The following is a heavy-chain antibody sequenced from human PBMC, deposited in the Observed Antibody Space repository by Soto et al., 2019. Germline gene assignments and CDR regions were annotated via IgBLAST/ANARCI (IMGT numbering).Heavy chain of an antibody. J-gene: IGHJ6*02. CDR2: IYYSGST. CDR3: ARASMIVPGNGMDV. CDR1: GGSISSGDYY. D-gene: IGHD3-22*01. V-gene: IGHV4-30-4*01. Sequence: SETLSLTCTVSGGSISSGDYYWSWIRQPPGKGLEWIGYIYYSGSTYYNPSLKSRVTISVDTSKNQFSLKLSSVTAADTAGYYCARASMIVPGNGMDVWGQGTTVTVSS.